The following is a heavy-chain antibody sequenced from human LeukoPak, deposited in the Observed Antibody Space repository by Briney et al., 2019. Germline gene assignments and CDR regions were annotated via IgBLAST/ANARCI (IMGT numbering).Heavy chain of an antibody. J-gene: IGHJ6*02. CDR1: GFTFSSYA. CDR2: STGSGGTT. CDR3: AKLQSDGLRTYYGMDV. V-gene: IGHV3-23*01. D-gene: IGHD4-17*01. Sequence: GRSLRLSCAASGFTFSSYAMTWVRQAPGKGLEWVSASTGSGGTTYYADTVMGRFTISRDNSKNTLYLQMNSLRAEDTAVYYCAKLQSDGLRTYYGMDVWGQGTTVTVSS.